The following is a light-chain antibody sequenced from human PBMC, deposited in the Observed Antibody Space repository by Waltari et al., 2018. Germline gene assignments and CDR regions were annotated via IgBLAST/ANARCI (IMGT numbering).Light chain of an antibody. CDR3: QQYNNWPPYT. CDR2: GVS. J-gene: IGKJ2*01. Sequence: EIVMTQSPATLSLSPGESATLSCRASQSVSSNLAWYQQKPGQSPRLLIYGVSIRVTGIPARFSGSGSVTEFTLTISSLQSEDFAVYYCQQYNNWPPYTFGQGTKLEI. V-gene: IGKV3-15*01. CDR1: QSVSSN.